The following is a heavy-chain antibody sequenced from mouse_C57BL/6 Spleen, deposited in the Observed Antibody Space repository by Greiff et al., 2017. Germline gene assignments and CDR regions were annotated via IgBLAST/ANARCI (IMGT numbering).Heavy chain of an antibody. D-gene: IGHD3-2*02. CDR3: ARGRLHDDAMDY. CDR1: GYSITSGYD. J-gene: IGHJ4*01. Sequence: ESGPGMVKPSQSLSLTCTVTGYSITSGYDWHWIRHFPGNKLEWMGYISYSGSTNYNPSLKSRISITHDTSKNHFFLKLNSVTTEDTATYSGARGRLHDDAMDYGGQGTSGTVSS. V-gene: IGHV3-1*01. CDR2: ISYSGST.